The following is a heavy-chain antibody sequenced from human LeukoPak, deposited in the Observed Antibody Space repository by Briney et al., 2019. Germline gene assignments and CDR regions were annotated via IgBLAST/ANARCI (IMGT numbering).Heavy chain of an antibody. CDR3: ARRRTYMVRGEGANWFDP. V-gene: IGHV5-51*01. CDR1: GYSFTSYW. Sequence: GESLKISCKGSGYSFTSYWICWVRQMPGKGLEWMGIIYPGDSDTRYSPSFQGQVTISADKSISTAYLHLNSLKASDTAMYYFARRRTYMVRGEGANWFDPWGQGTLVTVSS. D-gene: IGHD3-10*01. CDR2: IYPGDSDT. J-gene: IGHJ5*02.